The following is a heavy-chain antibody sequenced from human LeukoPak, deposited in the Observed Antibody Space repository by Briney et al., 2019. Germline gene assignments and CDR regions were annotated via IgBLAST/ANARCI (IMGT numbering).Heavy chain of an antibody. CDR1: GFTFSSYA. D-gene: IGHD6-13*01. CDR3: ARDKPAAAGTFDY. J-gene: IGHJ4*02. V-gene: IGHV3-30-3*01. Sequence: GRSLRLSCAASGFTFSSYAMHWVRQAPGKGLEWVAVISYDGSNKYYADSVKGRFTISRDNSKNTLYLQMNSLRAEDTAVYYCARDKPAAAGTFDYWDQGTLVTVSS. CDR2: ISYDGSNK.